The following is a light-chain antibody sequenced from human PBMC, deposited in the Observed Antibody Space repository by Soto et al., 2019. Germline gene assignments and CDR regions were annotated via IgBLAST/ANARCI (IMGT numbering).Light chain of an antibody. Sequence: EVVMTQSPATLSVSPGERATLSCRASETFATNLAWYQQKPGQAPRLLISGASTRAAGISDRFRGSGSGTEFTLTISSLRSEDSAIYYCQQYFEWPPMTFGEGTKVDXK. CDR3: QQYFEWPPMT. V-gene: IGKV3-15*01. J-gene: IGKJ1*01. CDR2: GAS. CDR1: ETFATN.